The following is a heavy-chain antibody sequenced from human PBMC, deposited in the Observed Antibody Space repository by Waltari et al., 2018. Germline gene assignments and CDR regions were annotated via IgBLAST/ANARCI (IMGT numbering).Heavy chain of an antibody. CDR1: GGSFSGYY. CDR3: ARGLFSNRQTGYSSSWYGY. Sequence: QVQLQQWGAGLLKPSETLSLTCAVYGGSFSGYYWSWIRQPPGKGLEWIGESNHSGSTHYNPSLKSRVTISVDTSKNQFSLKLSSVTAADTAVYYCARGLFSNRQTGYSSSWYGYWGQGTLVTVSS. D-gene: IGHD6-13*01. J-gene: IGHJ4*02. CDR2: SNHSGST. V-gene: IGHV4-34*01.